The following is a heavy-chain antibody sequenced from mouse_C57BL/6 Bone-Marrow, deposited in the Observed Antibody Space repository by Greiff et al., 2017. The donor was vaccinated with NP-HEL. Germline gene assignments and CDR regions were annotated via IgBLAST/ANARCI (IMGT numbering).Heavy chain of an antibody. CDR3: ARTDYYYGSSYRFAY. CDR2: IYPRSGNT. Sequence: VKLVESGAELARPGASVKLSCKASGYTFTSYGISWVKQRTGQGLEWIGEIYPRSGNTYYNEKFKGKATLTADKSSSTAYMELRSLTSEDSAVYFCARTDYYYGSSYRFAYWGQGTLVTVSA. J-gene: IGHJ3*01. CDR1: GYTFTSYG. D-gene: IGHD1-1*01. V-gene: IGHV1-81*01.